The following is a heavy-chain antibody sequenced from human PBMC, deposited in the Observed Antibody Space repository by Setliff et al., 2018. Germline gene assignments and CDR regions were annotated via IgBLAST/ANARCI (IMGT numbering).Heavy chain of an antibody. CDR2: IYYSGST. J-gene: IGHJ6*03. CDR1: AGSISGSSYY. CDR3: ARQPYSTTYYYYYYYMDV. D-gene: IGHD6-13*01. V-gene: IGHV4-39*01. Sequence: SETLSLTCTVSAGSISGSSYYWGWIRQPPGKGLEWIGSIYYSGSTNYNPSLKSRVTISVDTSKNQCSLKLTSVSAADTAVYYCARQPYSTTYYYYYYYMDVWGKGTTVTVSS.